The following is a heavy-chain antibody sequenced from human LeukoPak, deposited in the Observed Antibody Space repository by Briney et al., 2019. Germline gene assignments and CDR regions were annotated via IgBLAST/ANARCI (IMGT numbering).Heavy chain of an antibody. CDR1: GDSVSSNSAA. J-gene: IGHJ6*03. CDR2: TYYRSKWYN. V-gene: IGHV6-1*01. D-gene: IGHD6-19*01. Sequence: SQTLSLTCAISGDSVSSNSAAWNWIRQSPSRGLEWLGRTYYRSKWYNDYAVSVKSRITINPGTSKNQFSLQMNSVTPEDTAVYYCAGGRDSSGWYERGYYYYMDVWGKGTTVTVSS. CDR3: AGGRDSSGWYERGYYYYMDV.